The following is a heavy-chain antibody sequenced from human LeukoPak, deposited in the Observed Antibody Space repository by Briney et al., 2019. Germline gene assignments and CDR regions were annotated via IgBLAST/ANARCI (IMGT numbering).Heavy chain of an antibody. CDR3: ARLSRGSSAGFDY. CDR1: GGSISNYY. V-gene: IGHV4-59*01. D-gene: IGHD6-6*01. J-gene: IGHJ4*02. Sequence: RPSETLSLTCAVSGGSISNYYWNWIRQPLGKGLEWIGYIYYSGSSNYNPSLKSRVTISVDTSKNQFSLKVNSVTAADTAVYFCARLSRGSSAGFDYWGQGILVIVSS. CDR2: IYYSGSS.